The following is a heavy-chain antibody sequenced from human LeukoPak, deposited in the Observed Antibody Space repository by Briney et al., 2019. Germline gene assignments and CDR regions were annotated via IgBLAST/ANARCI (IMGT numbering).Heavy chain of an antibody. Sequence: SETLSLTCAVYGGSFSGYYWSWIRQPPGKGLEWIGEINHSGSTNYNPSLKSRVTISVDTSKNQFSLKLSSVTAADTAVYYCASLSSIVATYWGQGTLVTVSS. J-gene: IGHJ4*02. CDR3: ASLSSIVATY. CDR2: INHSGST. D-gene: IGHD5-12*01. CDR1: GGSFSGYY. V-gene: IGHV4-34*01.